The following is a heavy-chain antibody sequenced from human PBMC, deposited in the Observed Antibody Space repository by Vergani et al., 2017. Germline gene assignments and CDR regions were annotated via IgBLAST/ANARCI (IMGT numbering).Heavy chain of an antibody. CDR1: GGSISSYY. CDR3: ARSSSWYGEYFQH. Sequence: QVQLQESGPGLVKPSETLSLTCTVSGGSISSYYWSWIRQPPGKGLEWIGYIYYSGSTHYNPSLKSRVTISVDTSKNQFSLTLSSVTAADTAVYYCARSSSWYGEYFQHWGQGTLVTVSS. J-gene: IGHJ1*01. CDR2: IYYSGST. D-gene: IGHD6-13*01. V-gene: IGHV4-59*08.